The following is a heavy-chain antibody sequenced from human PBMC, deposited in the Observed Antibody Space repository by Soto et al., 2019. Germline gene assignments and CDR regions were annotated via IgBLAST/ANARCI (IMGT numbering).Heavy chain of an antibody. Sequence: EVQLVESGGGLVKPGGSLRLSCAASGFTFRSYSMNWVRQAPGKGLEWVSSISSSSSYIYYADSVKGRFTISRDNAKNSLYLQMNSLRAEDTAVYYCARDQPGYSYGYALGYWGQGTLVTVSS. J-gene: IGHJ4*02. CDR2: ISSSSSYI. CDR3: ARDQPGYSYGYALGY. V-gene: IGHV3-21*01. D-gene: IGHD5-18*01. CDR1: GFTFRSYS.